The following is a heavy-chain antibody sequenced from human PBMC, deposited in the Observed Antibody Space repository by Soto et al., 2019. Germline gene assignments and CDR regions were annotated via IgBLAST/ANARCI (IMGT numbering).Heavy chain of an antibody. J-gene: IGHJ6*02. Sequence: QVQLQESGPGLVKPSQTLSLTCTVSGGSISSGGYYWYWIRQHPGKGLEWIGYIYYSGTTYYNPSLQSRVTISVDTSKDQFSLKLSSVTAADTAVYYCAASCVACGGFNYYGMDVWGQGTTVTVSS. CDR1: GGSISSGGYY. V-gene: IGHV4-31*03. CDR2: IYYSGTT. D-gene: IGHD2-21*01. CDR3: AASCVACGGFNYYGMDV.